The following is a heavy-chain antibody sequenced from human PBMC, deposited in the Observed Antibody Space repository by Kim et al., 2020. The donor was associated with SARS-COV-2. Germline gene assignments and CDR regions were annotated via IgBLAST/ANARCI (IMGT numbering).Heavy chain of an antibody. Sequence: GGSLRLSCAASGFSFSNHWMTWVRQAPGRGPEWVANINQHGSEKYYVASVGGRFTISRDDAKNSLYLQMNSLRAEDTATYYCARNNVMDVWGQGTTVTVSS. V-gene: IGHV3-7*03. CDR2: INQHGSEK. CDR3: ARNNVMDV. J-gene: IGHJ6*02. CDR1: GFSFSNHW.